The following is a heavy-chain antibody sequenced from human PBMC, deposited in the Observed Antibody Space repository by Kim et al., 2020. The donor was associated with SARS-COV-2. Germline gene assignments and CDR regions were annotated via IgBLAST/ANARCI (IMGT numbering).Heavy chain of an antibody. CDR3: ASGQGNYDWYFDL. CDR2: ISSSSSYI. CDR1: GFTFSSYS. J-gene: IGHJ2*01. Sequence: GGSLRLSCAASGFTFSSYSMNWVRQAPGKGLEWVSSISSSSSYIYYADSVKGRFIISRDNAKNSLYLQMNSLRAEDTAVYYCASGQGNYDWYFDLWGRGTLVTVSS. D-gene: IGHD1-7*01. V-gene: IGHV3-21*01.